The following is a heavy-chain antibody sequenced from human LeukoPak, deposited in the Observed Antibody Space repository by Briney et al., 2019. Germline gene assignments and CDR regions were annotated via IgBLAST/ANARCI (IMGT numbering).Heavy chain of an antibody. V-gene: IGHV3-53*01. CDR1: GFSVSSLY. J-gene: IGHJ3*02. D-gene: IGHD3-3*01. CDR3: ASFPGGVVKAGHAFDI. CDR2: IYHDERT. Sequence: GGSLRLSCAASGFSVSSLYMSWVRQAPGKGLEWVSVIYHDERTDYADSVRGRFTISRDNAKNSLYLQMNSLRAEDTAVYYCASFPGGVVKAGHAFDIWGQGTMVTVSS.